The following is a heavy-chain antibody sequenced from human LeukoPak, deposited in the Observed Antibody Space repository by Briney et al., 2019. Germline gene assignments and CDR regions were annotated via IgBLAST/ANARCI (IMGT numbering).Heavy chain of an antibody. CDR1: GFTFSDYT. V-gene: IGHV3-21*01. CDR3: ARDESGDNDAFDI. Sequence: KSGGSLRLSCAASGFTFSDYTMNWVRLAPGKGLEWVSSISGTSNYIYYADSVKGRFTTSRGNAKNSLYLQMNSLRVEDTAVYYCARDESGDNDAFDIWGQGTMVTVSS. J-gene: IGHJ3*02. D-gene: IGHD2-21*01. CDR2: ISGTSNYI.